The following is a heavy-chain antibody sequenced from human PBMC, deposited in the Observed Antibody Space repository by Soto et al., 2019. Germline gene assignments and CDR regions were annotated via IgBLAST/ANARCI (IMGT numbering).Heavy chain of an antibody. J-gene: IGHJ6*02. CDR3: ARVRGYSYVRDGMDV. Sequence: ASVKVSCKASGYTFTSYAMHWVRQAPGQRLEWMGWINAGNGNTKYSQKFQGRVTITRDTSASTAYMELSSLRSEDTAVYYCARVRGYSYVRDGMDVWGQGTTVTVSS. CDR2: INAGNGNT. V-gene: IGHV1-3*01. D-gene: IGHD5-18*01. CDR1: GYTFTSYA.